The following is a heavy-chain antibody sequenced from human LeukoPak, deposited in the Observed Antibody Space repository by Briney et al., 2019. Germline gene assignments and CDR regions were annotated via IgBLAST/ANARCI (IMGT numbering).Heavy chain of an antibody. J-gene: IGHJ4*02. CDR1: GYTFTSYY. CDR3: ARDSDIVVVVAATDASIFDY. Sequence: ASVNVSCKASGYTFTSYYMHWVRQAPGQGLEWMGIINPSGGSTSYAQKFQGRVTMTRDTSTSTVYMELSSLRSEDTAVYYCARDSDIVVVVAATDASIFDYWGQGPLVTVSS. V-gene: IGHV1-46*01. CDR2: INPSGGST. D-gene: IGHD2-15*01.